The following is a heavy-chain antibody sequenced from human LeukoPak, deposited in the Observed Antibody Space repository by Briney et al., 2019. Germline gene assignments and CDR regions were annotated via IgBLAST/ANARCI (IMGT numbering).Heavy chain of an antibody. CDR3: ARRYYLGDAFDI. D-gene: IGHD3-10*01. V-gene: IGHV4-59*01. CDR1: GGSISSYY. Sequence: SETLSLTCTVSGGSISSYYWSWIRQPPGKGLEWIGYIYYSGSTNYNPSLKSRVTISVDTSKNQFSLKLSSVTAADTAVYYCARRYYLGDAFDIWGQGTMVTVSS. CDR2: IYYSGST. J-gene: IGHJ3*02.